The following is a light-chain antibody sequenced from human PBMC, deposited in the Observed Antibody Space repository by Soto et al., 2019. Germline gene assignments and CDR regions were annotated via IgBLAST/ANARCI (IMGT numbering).Light chain of an antibody. Sequence: DVVMTQSPLSLSVTLGQPGSISCRSSHSLVYSDGISYLNWFQQRPGQSPRRLIYKVSNRDSGVSDRISGSGSGADFTLKISRVEANDVGIYYCLEGIHWPSWTFGQGTKVEIK. CDR2: KVS. CDR3: LEGIHWPSWT. CDR1: HSLVYSDGISY. J-gene: IGKJ1*01. V-gene: IGKV2-30*01.